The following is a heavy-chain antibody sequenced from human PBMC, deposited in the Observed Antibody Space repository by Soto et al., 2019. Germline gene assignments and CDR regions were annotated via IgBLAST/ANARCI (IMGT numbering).Heavy chain of an antibody. J-gene: IGHJ4*02. CDR3: AGWAVGIMIFGVPKDY. Sequence: QVQLQQWGAGLLKPSETLSLTCVVSGGSFSGHFWSWIRQPPGKGLEWIGEISHSGSSNYNPSLKRRVTISVDTSKNQFSLRLSSVTAADTAVYYCAGWAVGIMIFGVPKDYWGQGALVTVSS. CDR2: ISHSGSS. D-gene: IGHD3-3*01. CDR1: GGSFSGHF. V-gene: IGHV4-34*01.